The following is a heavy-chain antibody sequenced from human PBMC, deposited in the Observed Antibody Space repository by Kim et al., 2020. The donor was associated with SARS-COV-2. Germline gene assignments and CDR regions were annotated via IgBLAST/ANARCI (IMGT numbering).Heavy chain of an antibody. D-gene: IGHD2-15*01. J-gene: IGHJ4*02. V-gene: IGHV1-69*13. CDR3: ASVVVVAATHYYFDY. CDR2: IIPIFGTA. Sequence: SVKVSCKASGGTFSSYAISWVRQAPGQGLEWMGGIIPIFGTANYAQKFQGRVTITADESTSTAYMELSSLRSEDTAVYYCASVVVVAATHYYFDYWGQGTLVTVSS. CDR1: GGTFSSYA.